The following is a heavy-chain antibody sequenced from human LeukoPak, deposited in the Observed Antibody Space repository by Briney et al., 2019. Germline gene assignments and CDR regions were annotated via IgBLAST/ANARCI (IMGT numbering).Heavy chain of an antibody. CDR2: IYYSGST. CDR1: GGSISSDY. Sequence: SETLSLTCTVSGGSISSDYWSWIRQPPGKGLEWIGYIYYSGSTNYNPSLKSRVTISVDTSKNQLSLKLSSVTAADTAVYYCARDLPSNYGGYYCYGMDVWGQGTTVTVSS. J-gene: IGHJ6*02. CDR3: ARDLPSNYGGYYCYGMDV. D-gene: IGHD4-11*01. V-gene: IGHV4-59*01.